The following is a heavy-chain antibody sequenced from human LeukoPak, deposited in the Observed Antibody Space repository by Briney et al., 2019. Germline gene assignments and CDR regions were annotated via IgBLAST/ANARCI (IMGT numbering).Heavy chain of an antibody. CDR1: EFTFSSYA. CDR3: AKNSPRYCGGDCPLDS. CDR2: ITGSGGST. J-gene: IGHJ4*02. Sequence: GGSLRLSCAASEFTFSSYAMTWVRQAPGKGLEWVSAITGSGGSTYYADSVEGRFTISRDNFKNMLYLQMDSLRAEDMALYYCAKNSPRYCGGDCPLDSWGQGTLVTVSS. D-gene: IGHD2-21*02. V-gene: IGHV3-23*01.